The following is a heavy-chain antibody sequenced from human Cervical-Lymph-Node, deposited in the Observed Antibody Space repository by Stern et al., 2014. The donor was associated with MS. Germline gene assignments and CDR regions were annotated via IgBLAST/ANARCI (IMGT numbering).Heavy chain of an antibody. D-gene: IGHD6-25*01. Sequence: QVQLVQSGAEVRKPGSSVKVSCSVSGDSFNSYTVSWVRQAPGQGLEWLGRILPILGIPNYARQFQGRVTITADKSTSTVYMELRSLKSEDTAVYYCAGALAAAGYAYWGQGTLVSVSS. V-gene: IGHV1-69*02. CDR1: GDSFNSYT. CDR3: AGALAAAGYAY. J-gene: IGHJ4*02. CDR2: ILPILGIP.